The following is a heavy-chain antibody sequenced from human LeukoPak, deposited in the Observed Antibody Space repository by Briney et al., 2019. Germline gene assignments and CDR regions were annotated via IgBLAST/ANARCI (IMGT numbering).Heavy chain of an antibody. CDR3: ARGGGSGYDLDY. D-gene: IGHD5-12*01. CDR2: IYYSGSN. CDR1: GGSMSSGGYS. J-gene: IGHJ4*02. Sequence: SETLSLTRAVSGGSMSSGGYSWSWIRQPPGKGLEWIGYIYYSGSNYYNPSLKSRVTISVDTSKNQFSLELGSGTAADTAVYYCARGGGSGYDLDYWGQGTLVTVSS. V-gene: IGHV4-30-4*07.